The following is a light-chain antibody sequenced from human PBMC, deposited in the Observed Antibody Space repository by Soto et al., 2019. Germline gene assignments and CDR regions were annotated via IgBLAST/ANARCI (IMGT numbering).Light chain of an antibody. CDR2: EVS. Sequence: QSALTQPPSASGSPGQSVTISCTGTSSDVGGYNYVSWHQQHPGKAPKLMIYEVSKRPSGVPDRFSGSKSGNTASLTVSGLQAEDEADYYCSSYAGSNNFFGTGTKVTVL. CDR1: SSDVGGYNY. CDR3: SSYAGSNNF. V-gene: IGLV2-8*01. J-gene: IGLJ1*01.